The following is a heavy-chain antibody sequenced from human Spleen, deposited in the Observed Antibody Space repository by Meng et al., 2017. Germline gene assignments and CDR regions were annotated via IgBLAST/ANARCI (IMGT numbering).Heavy chain of an antibody. CDR1: GGSFSRNY. D-gene: IGHD3-3*01. J-gene: IGHJ4*02. Sequence: QVQLQQWGAGLLKPLETLSLTCAVYGGSFSRNYWSWIRQPPGKGLEWIGEINHSGSTKYNPSLKSRVTISVDTSKNQLSLKLASVTAADTAVYYCARMAAGVAAERRFDYWGQGTLVTVSS. V-gene: IGHV4-34*02. CDR2: INHSGST. CDR3: ARMAAGVAAERRFDY.